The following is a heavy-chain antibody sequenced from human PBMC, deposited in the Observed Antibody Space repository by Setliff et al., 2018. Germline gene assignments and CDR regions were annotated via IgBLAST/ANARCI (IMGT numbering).Heavy chain of an antibody. CDR3: ARHRSVTSISPPFDL. Sequence: KPSETLSLTCTVSRGSISNNAYYWAWIRQPPGKGLEWIGSIYNSGNTYYDSSLKSRVTVFVATSKNQFSLRLNSVTAADTALFYCARHRSVTSISPPFDLWGRGARVTVS. CDR1: RGSISNNAYY. CDR2: IYNSGNT. V-gene: IGHV4-39*01. J-gene: IGHJ4*02. D-gene: IGHD2-21*02.